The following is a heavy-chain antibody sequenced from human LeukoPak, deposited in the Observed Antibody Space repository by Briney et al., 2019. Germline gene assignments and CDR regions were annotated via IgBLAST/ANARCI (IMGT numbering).Heavy chain of an antibody. CDR2: IYWTGRI. Sequence: AETLSLTCTVSGDPMRGYYWLCPRHPPGKALEGIGYIYWTGRINYNPSLKSRLTISVDTSKNHFALKLSSVTAAGAVVYYWARDNSGSSGGNFDFWGQESLVTVSS. J-gene: IGHJ4*02. CDR1: GDPMRGYY. CDR3: ARDNSGSSGGNFDF. D-gene: IGHD1-26*01. V-gene: IGHV4-59*01.